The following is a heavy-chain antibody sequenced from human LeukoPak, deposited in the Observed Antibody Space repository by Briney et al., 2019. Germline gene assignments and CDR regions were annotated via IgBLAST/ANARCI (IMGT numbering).Heavy chain of an antibody. CDR2: INPNGGGT. V-gene: IGHV1-2*02. CDR1: GYTFTGYY. CDR3: ARLLVAGTHYYYYMDV. J-gene: IGHJ6*03. D-gene: IGHD6-19*01. Sequence: GASVKVSCKASGYTFTGYYMHWVRQAPGQGLEWMGWINPNGGGTNYAQKFQGRVTMTRDTSISTAYMELSRLRSDDTAVYYCARLLVAGTHYYYYMDVWGKGTTVTISS.